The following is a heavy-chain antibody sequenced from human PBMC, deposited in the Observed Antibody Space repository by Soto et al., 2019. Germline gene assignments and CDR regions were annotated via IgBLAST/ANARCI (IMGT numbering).Heavy chain of an antibody. CDR2: ISAYNGNT. V-gene: IGHV1-18*01. CDR1: GYTFTSYG. J-gene: IGHJ6*02. D-gene: IGHD2-2*01. CDR3: ASDIVVVPAASASYYYYYGMDV. Sequence: ASVKVSCKASGYTFTSYGISWVRQAPGQGLEWMGWISAYNGNTNYAQKLQGRVTMTTDTSTSTAYMELRSPRSDDTAVYYCASDIVVVPAASASYYYYYGMDVWGQGTTVTVSS.